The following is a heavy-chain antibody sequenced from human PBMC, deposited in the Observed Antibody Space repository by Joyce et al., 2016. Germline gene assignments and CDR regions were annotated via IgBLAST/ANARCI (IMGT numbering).Heavy chain of an antibody. CDR1: GGSVSSGSFY. D-gene: IGHD6-13*01. V-gene: IGHV4-61*01. CDR2: IDYSGRT. CDR3: ATRIPAAGTGWFDP. Sequence: QVQLQESGPGLVKPSETLSLTCTVSGGSVSSGSFYGSWIRQPPGKGLEWIGHIDYSGRTNYNPSLKRRVTISVDTSKNQFSLKLSAVTAADTAVYYCATRIPAAGTGWFDPWGKGTLVTVSS. J-gene: IGHJ5*02.